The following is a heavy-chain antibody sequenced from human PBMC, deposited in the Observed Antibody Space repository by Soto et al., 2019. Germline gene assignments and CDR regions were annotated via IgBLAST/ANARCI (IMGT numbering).Heavy chain of an antibody. V-gene: IGHV3-23*01. J-gene: IGHJ4*02. CDR3: ARHSASGWYRDFDS. Sequence: GSLRLSCVASGFTYAIGWVRQAPGKGLEWVSSISGSGASTKYADSVRGRFTISRDNSKNMVYLQMNSLSAEDTAVYYCARHSASGWYRDFDSWGQGTPVTVSS. CDR2: ISGSGAST. CDR1: GFTYA. D-gene: IGHD6-19*01.